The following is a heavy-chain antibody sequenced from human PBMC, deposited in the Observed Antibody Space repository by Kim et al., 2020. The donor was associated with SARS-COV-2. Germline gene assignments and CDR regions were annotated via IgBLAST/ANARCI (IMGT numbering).Heavy chain of an antibody. Sequence: SETLSLTCTVSGGSLSGYYWTWIRQSPGKGLEWIGNIYNNEITNYNPSLKSRVTMSVDTSKNQFSLRLTSVTAADTAVYYCARLHPGDYWGQGALVTVS. J-gene: IGHJ4*02. CDR3: ARLHPGDY. V-gene: IGHV4-59*08. CDR2: IYNNEIT. CDR1: GGSLSGYY.